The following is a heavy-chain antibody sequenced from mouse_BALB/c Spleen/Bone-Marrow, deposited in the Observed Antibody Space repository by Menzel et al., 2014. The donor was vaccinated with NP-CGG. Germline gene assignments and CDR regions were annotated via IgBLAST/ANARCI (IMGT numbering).Heavy chain of an antibody. Sequence: EVKLMESGGGLVQPGGSLRLSCATSGFTFTDYYMNWVRQPPGKALEWLGFIRNKANGYTTEYSASVKSRFTISRDNSQNILYLQMNALRADDSATYYCARDKGRVFFDDWGQGTTLTVSS. CDR1: GFTFTDYY. CDR3: ARDKGRVFFDD. V-gene: IGHV7-3*02. J-gene: IGHJ2*01. CDR2: IRNKANGYTT.